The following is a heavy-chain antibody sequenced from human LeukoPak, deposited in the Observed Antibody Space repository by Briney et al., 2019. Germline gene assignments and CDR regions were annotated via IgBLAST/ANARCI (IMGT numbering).Heavy chain of an antibody. D-gene: IGHD4-17*01. J-gene: IGHJ5*02. CDR1: GYTFSSNA. V-gene: IGHV3-23*01. CDR2: INTDGRTT. CDR3: AKDQLTTVTGWFDP. Sequence: GGSLRLSCAASGYTFSSNAMTWVRQVLGKGLVWVSRINTDGRTTTYADSVKGRFTISRDNSKNTLYLQMNSLRAEDTAVYYCAKDQLTTVTGWFDPWGQGTLVTVSS.